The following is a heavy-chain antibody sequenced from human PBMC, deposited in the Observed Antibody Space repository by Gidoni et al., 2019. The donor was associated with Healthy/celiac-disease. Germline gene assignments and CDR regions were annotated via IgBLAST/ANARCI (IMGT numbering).Heavy chain of an antibody. CDR2: RSYDGRNK. D-gene: IGHD1-26*01. J-gene: IGHJ4*02. Sequence: QVQLVESGGGVVQPGRSLRLSCAASGFTFSSYGMRWVRQAPGKGLEWGAVRSYDGRNKYYADSVKGRFTISRDNSKNTLYLQMNSLRAEDTAVYYCAKDGRWEPPQDGYYFDYWGQGTLVTVSS. CDR3: AKDGRWEPPQDGYYFDY. V-gene: IGHV3-30*18. CDR1: GFTFSSYG.